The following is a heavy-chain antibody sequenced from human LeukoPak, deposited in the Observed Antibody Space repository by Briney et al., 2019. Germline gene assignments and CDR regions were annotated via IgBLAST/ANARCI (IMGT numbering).Heavy chain of an antibody. V-gene: IGHV3-30*18. CDR1: GFTFSSYG. Sequence: GGSLRLSCAASGFTFSSYGMHWVRQAPGKGLEWVAVISYDGSNKYYADSVKGRFTISRDNSKNTLYLQMNSLRAEDTAVYYCAKEGYCSSTSCYQSYYYGMDVWGQGTTVTVSS. J-gene: IGHJ6*02. CDR3: AKEGYCSSTSCYQSYYYGMDV. D-gene: IGHD2-2*01. CDR2: ISYDGSNK.